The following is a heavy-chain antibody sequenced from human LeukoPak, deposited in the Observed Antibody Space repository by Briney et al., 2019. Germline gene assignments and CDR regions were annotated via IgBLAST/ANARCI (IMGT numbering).Heavy chain of an antibody. D-gene: IGHD6-19*01. CDR3: ARGSSGWSKYYFDY. CDR1: GGSISSYY. V-gene: IGHV4-4*07. CDR2: IYTSGST. Sequence: SETLSLTCTVSGGSISSYYWSWIRQPAGKGLEWIGRIYTSGSTNYNPSLKSRVTMSVDTSKNQFSLKLSSVTAADTAVYYCARGSSGWSKYYFDYWGQGTLVTVSS. J-gene: IGHJ4*02.